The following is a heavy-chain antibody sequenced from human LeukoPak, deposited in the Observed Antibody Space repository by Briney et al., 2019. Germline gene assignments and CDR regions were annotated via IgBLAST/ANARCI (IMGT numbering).Heavy chain of an antibody. V-gene: IGHV4-59*01. Sequence: PSETLSLTCTVAGGSISSYYWSWIRQPPGKGLEWIGYIYYRGSTNYNPSLKSRVTISVDTSKNQFSLKLSSVTAADTAVYYCARITLRDYVGGWFDPWGQGTLVTVSS. D-gene: IGHD4/OR15-4a*01. CDR1: GGSISSYY. CDR3: ARITLRDYVGGWFDP. CDR2: IYYRGST. J-gene: IGHJ5*02.